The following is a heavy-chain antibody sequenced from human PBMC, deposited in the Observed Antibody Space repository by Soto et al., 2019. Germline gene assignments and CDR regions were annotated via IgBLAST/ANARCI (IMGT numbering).Heavy chain of an antibody. D-gene: IGHD5-12*01. CDR3: ARVIGGYDYYYYYGMDV. V-gene: IGHV4-59*01. CDR2: IYYRGST. CDR1: GGSISSYY. Sequence: QVQLQESGPGLVKPSETLSLTCTVSGGSISSYYWSWIRQPPGKGLEWIGYIYYRGSTNYNPSLNSRVTISVATSKNQFSLTLSSVTAADTAVYYCARVIGGYDYYYYYGMDVWGQGTTVTVSS. J-gene: IGHJ6*02.